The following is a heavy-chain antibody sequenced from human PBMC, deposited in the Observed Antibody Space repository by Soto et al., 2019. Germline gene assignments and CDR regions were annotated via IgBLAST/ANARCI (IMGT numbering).Heavy chain of an antibody. CDR3: ANPFIAAPDGSYGMDV. V-gene: IGHV4-4*02. Sequence: SETLSLTCAVSGGSISSSNWWSWVRQPPGKGLEWIGEIYHSGSTNYNPSLKSRVTISVDKSKNQFSLKLSSVTAADTAVYYCANPFIAAPDGSYGMDVWGQGTTVTVSS. D-gene: IGHD6-6*01. CDR2: IYHSGST. CDR1: GGSISSSNW. J-gene: IGHJ6*02.